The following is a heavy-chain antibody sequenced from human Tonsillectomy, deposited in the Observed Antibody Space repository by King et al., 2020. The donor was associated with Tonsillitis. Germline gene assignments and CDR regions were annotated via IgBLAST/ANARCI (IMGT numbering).Heavy chain of an antibody. CDR2: IYYSENT. V-gene: IGHV4-59*01. CDR3: ARDHHLGTAYSSAWYGIWFDP. J-gene: IGHJ5*02. D-gene: IGHD6-19*01. Sequence: VQLQESGPGLVKPSETLSLTCTVSGGSTSSYYWSWIRQPPGKGLELIGNIYYSENTNYNPSLKMRVTISVYTSRNRFSLKLSSVTAADTAVYYCARDHHLGTAYSSAWYGIWFDPWGQGTLVTVSS. CDR1: GGSTSSYY.